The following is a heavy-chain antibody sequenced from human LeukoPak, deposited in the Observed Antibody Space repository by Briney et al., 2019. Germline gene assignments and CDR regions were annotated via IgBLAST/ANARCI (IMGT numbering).Heavy chain of an antibody. Sequence: GGSLRLSCAASGFTFSSYSMNWVRQAPGKGLEWVSSISSSSSYIYYADSVKGRFTISRDNAKNSLYLQMNSLRAEDTAVYYCASYSMVRGVIPFDYWGQGTLVTVSS. J-gene: IGHJ4*02. CDR3: ASYSMVRGVIPFDY. CDR2: ISSSSSYI. D-gene: IGHD3-10*01. CDR1: GFTFSSYS. V-gene: IGHV3-21*01.